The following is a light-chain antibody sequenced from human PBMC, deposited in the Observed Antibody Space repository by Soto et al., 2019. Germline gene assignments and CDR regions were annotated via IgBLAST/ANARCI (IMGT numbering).Light chain of an antibody. CDR1: HSVNSH. J-gene: IGKJ5*01. Sequence: MMMTQSPATLSVSTGERVTLSCRTSHSVNSHVAWYQQKPGQAPRLLLYGASTRATGIPVRFSGSGFGTEFTLTISSLQSEDFAVYYCQQYKNWPLLGQGTRLEIK. CDR2: GAS. CDR3: QQYKNWPL. V-gene: IGKV3-15*01.